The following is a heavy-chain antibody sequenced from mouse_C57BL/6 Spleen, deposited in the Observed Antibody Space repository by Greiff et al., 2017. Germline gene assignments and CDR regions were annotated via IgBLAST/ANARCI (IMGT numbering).Heavy chain of an antibody. CDR2: INPYNGGT. J-gene: IGHJ2*01. V-gene: IGHV1-19*01. CDR1: GYTFTDYY. D-gene: IGHD2-4*01. CDR3: ARETTMIIDY. Sequence: EVQLQQSGPVLVKPGASVKMSCKASGYTFTDYYMNWVKQSHGKSLEWIGVINPYNGGTSYNQKFKGKATLTVDKSSSTAYMELNSLTSEDSAVYYCARETTMIIDYWGQGTTLTVSS.